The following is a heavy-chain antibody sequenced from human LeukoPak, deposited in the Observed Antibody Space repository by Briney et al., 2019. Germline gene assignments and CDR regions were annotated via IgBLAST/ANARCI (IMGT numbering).Heavy chain of an antibody. CDR1: GYSISSGYF. Sequence: SETLSLTCTVSGYSISSGYFWGWIRQTPGKGLEWIGSIYHSGSTYYNPSLKSRVTISVDTSKNQFSLKLSSVTAADTAVYYCARDIRAWVLRYFWEYFDYWGQGTLVTVSS. CDR3: ARDIRAWVLRYFWEYFDY. J-gene: IGHJ4*02. V-gene: IGHV4-38-2*02. CDR2: IYHSGST. D-gene: IGHD3-9*01.